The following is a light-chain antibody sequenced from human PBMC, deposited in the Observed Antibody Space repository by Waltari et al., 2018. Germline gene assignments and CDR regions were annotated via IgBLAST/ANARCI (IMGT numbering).Light chain of an antibody. Sequence: AIQLTQSPSFLSASVGDRVTINCRASQGINSGLAWYQQKPGNPPQLLIYDTSSLKSGVPSRFSGSGSGADFTLTVDSLQPEDFAAYYCQQVNTYPLYTFGQGTKL. V-gene: IGKV1-13*02. J-gene: IGKJ2*01. CDR2: DTS. CDR3: QQVNTYPLYT. CDR1: QGINSG.